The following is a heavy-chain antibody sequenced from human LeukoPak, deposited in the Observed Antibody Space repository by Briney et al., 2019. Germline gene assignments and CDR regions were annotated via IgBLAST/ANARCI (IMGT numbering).Heavy chain of an antibody. V-gene: IGHV3-74*01. CDR3: ARDTGYGFDY. D-gene: IGHD5-12*01. CDR2: IIGDGSVT. CDR1: GFTFSRYW. Sequence: GGSLRLSCAASGFTFSRYWMHWVRQAPGKGLVWVSRIIGDGSVTTYADSVKGRFTISRDNAKNTVYLQMNSLRAEDTAKYYCARDTGYGFDYWGQGTLVTVPS. J-gene: IGHJ4*02.